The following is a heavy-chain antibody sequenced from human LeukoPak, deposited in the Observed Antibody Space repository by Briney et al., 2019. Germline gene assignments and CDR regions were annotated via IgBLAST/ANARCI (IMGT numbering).Heavy chain of an antibody. CDR3: AREGSGWYYYYMDV. Sequence: SETLSLTCTVSGGSISSSSYYWGWIRQPPGKGLEWIGSIYYSGSTYYNPSLKSRVTISVDTSKNQFSLKLSSVTAADTAVYYCAREGSGWYYYYMDVWGKGTTVTVSS. CDR1: GGSISSSSYY. D-gene: IGHD6-19*01. CDR2: IYYSGST. J-gene: IGHJ6*03. V-gene: IGHV4-39*07.